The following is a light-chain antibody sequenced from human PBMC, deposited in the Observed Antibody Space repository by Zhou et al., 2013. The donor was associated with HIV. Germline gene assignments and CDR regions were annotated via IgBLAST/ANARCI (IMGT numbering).Light chain of an antibody. CDR2: AAS. J-gene: IGKJ5*01. CDR1: QSISSY. Sequence: DIQMTQSPSSLSASVGDRVTITCRASQSISSYLNWYQQKPGKAPKLLIYAASSFQSGVPSRFSGSGSGTDFTFTISSLQPEDIATYFCQQYDNLPITFGQGTRLEIK. CDR3: QQYDNLPIT. V-gene: IGKV1-33*01.